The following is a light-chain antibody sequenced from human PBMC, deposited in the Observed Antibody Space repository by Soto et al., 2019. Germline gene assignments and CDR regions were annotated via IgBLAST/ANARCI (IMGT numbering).Light chain of an antibody. V-gene: IGLV2-14*03. Sequence: QSALTQPGYVSGSPVQSITISCTGTSSDVGGYNYVSWYQHHPGKAPKLIIYDVTNRPSGVSNPFSGSKSGNTASLTISGLQPEDEADYYCSSYTTSNSRQIVFGTGTKVTVL. CDR2: DVT. CDR1: SSDVGGYNY. J-gene: IGLJ1*01. CDR3: SSYTTSNSRQIV.